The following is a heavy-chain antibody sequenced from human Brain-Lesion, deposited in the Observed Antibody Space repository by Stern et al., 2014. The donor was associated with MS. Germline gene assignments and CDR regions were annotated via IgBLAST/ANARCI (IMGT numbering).Heavy chain of an antibody. CDR1: GFTFDDYA. J-gene: IGHJ4*02. CDR3: ARDITGSSAYFAY. D-gene: IGHD1-14*01. V-gene: IGHV3-9*01. CDR2: ISWNSGTI. Sequence: MQLVQSGGDLVQPGRSLRLSCAAFGFTFDDYAMHWVRQAPGTGLEWGAGISWNSGTIGYADSVKGRFTTSRDNAYSSLYLQMNSLRPEDTALYYCARDITGSSAYFAYWGQGTLVTVSS.